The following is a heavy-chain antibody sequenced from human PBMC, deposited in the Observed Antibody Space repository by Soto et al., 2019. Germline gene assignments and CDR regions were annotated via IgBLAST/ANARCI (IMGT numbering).Heavy chain of an antibody. CDR2: IHHSGST. CDR1: GASIISMNG. J-gene: IGHJ4*02. CDR3: ARYDYGSGDDYNIDY. V-gene: IGHV4-4*02. D-gene: IGHD3-10*01. Sequence: QVQLQESGPGLVKPSGTLSLTCAVSGASIISMNGWSWVRQPPGKGLEWIGEIHHSGSTNYNPSLMSRVTISVDKSKNQFSLKLTSVTAADTAVYYCARYDYGSGDDYNIDYWGQGTLVTVSS.